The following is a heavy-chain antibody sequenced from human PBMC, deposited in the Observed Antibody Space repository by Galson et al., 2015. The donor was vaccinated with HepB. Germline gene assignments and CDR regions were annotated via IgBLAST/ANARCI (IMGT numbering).Heavy chain of an antibody. V-gene: IGHV3-23*01. CDR3: AKDGIMVANNPYHFHY. D-gene: IGHD2-15*01. J-gene: IGHJ4*02. Sequence: SLRLSCAASGFSFTRYAMTWVRQAPGKGLEWVSSITSSGGNSYYTDSVKGRFTVSRDNSKNTLLLQLNSLRAEDTAMYFCAKDGIMVANNPYHFHYWGQGTLGTGSS. CDR2: ITSSGGNS. CDR1: GFSFTRYA.